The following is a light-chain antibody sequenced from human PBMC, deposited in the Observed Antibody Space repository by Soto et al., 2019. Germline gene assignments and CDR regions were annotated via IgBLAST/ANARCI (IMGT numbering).Light chain of an antibody. V-gene: IGKV3-15*01. J-gene: IGKJ2*01. CDR3: QQYNNWPPYT. CDR1: QSVSSS. Sequence: EIVMTTSPATLSVSPGERATLSCRASQSVSSSFAWYQQKPGQAPRLLIYGASTRAAGIPARFSGSGYGTEFTLTISSPQSEDFAVYYCQQYNNWPPYTFGQGTKLDI. CDR2: GAS.